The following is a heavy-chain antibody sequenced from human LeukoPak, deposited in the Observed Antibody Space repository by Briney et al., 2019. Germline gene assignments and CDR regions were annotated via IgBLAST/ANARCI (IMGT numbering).Heavy chain of an antibody. CDR2: IYHSGST. J-gene: IGHJ4*02. V-gene: IGHV4-4*02. Sequence: PSETLSLTCAVSGGSISSSNWWSWVRQPPGKGLEWIGEIYHSGSTNYNPSLKSRVTISVDKSKNQFSLKLSSVTAADTAVYYCARDALSRGLSPFDYWGQGTLVTVSS. CDR3: ARDALSRGLSPFDY. CDR1: GGSISSSNW. D-gene: IGHD3-16*02.